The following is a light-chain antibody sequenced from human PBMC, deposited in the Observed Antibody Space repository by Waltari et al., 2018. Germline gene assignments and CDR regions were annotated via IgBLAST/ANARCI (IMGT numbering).Light chain of an antibody. J-gene: IGLJ1*01. CDR1: SRAVGSYNL. CDR2: EGS. V-gene: IGLV2-23*01. CDR3: CSYAGSSIFYV. Sequence: QSALTQPASASGSPGQSITIYCTGTSRAVGSYNLVTVYQQHPGKAPKLMIYEGSKRPSGVSNRFSGSKSGNTASLTISGLQAEDEADYYCCSYAGSSIFYVFGTGTKVTVL.